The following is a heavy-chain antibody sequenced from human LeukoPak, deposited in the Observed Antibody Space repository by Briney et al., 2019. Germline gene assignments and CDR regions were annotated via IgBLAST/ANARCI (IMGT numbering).Heavy chain of an antibody. V-gene: IGHV4-31*11. D-gene: IGHD3-9*01. CDR2: IYYSGST. CDR3: ARAIVRYFDWLSGRFDP. Sequence: PSETLSLTCAVYGGSFSGYYWSWIRQHPGKGLEWIGYIYYSGSTYYNPSLKSRVTISVDTSKNQFSLKLSSVTAADTAVYYCARAIVRYFDWLSGRFDPWGQGTLVTVSS. CDR1: GGSFSGYY. J-gene: IGHJ5*02.